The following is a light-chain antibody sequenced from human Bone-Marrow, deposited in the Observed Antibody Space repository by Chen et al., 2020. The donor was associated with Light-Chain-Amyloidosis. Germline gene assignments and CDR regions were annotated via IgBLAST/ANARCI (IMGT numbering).Light chain of an antibody. CDR1: GLPTQY. J-gene: IGLJ2*01. CDR3: QSAITDGVSMF. CDR2: KDN. V-gene: IGLV3-25*03. Sequence: SDDLTQPPAVSVSPGQTARNSCSGDGLPTQYSSWYQLRPGQAPRLLIFKDNERPSGIPERFSGSSSGTIVTLTINGVQAEDEADYYCQSAITDGVSMFFGGGTRLTVL.